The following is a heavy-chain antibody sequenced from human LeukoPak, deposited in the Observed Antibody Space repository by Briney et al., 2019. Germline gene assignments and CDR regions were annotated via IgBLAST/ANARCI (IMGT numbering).Heavy chain of an antibody. CDR1: GGSFSSYY. D-gene: IGHD5-24*01. Sequence: KTSETLSLTCAVYGGSFSSYYWGWIRQPPGKGLEWIGEINHTGSTNYNPSLKSRVTISVDTSKNQFSLKLSSVTAADTAVYYCAGIYLEMATRPYCWGQGTLVTVSS. J-gene: IGHJ4*02. V-gene: IGHV4-34*01. CDR3: AGIYLEMATRPYC. CDR2: INHTGST.